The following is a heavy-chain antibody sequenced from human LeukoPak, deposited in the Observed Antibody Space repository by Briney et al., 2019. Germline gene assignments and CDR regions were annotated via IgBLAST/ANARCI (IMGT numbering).Heavy chain of an antibody. J-gene: IGHJ4*02. D-gene: IGHD2-2*01. CDR1: RGSITNSSSY. CDR2: IYYTGTT. V-gene: IGHV4-39*01. Sequence: SETLSLTCAVSRGSITNSSSYWGWIRQPPGKGLEWIGGIYYTGTTYYSPSLNSRITISMDTSKKQFSLRLASVTAADTAVYYCARRAVVPAAVSYFDNWGQGTLVTVSS. CDR3: ARRAVVPAAVSYFDN.